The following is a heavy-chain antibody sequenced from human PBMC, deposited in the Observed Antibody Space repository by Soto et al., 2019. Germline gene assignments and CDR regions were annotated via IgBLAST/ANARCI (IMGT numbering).Heavy chain of an antibody. D-gene: IGHD3-22*01. CDR1: GYTFTGYY. Sequence: QVQLVQSGAEVKKPGASVKVSCKASGYTFTGYYMHWVRQAPGQGLEWMGWINPNSGGTNYAQKFQGWVTMTRDTSISTAYMELSRLRSDDTAVYYCARGGSLSGDSSGDDAFDIWGQGTMVTVSS. CDR3: ARGGSLSGDSSGDDAFDI. J-gene: IGHJ3*02. CDR2: INPNSGGT. V-gene: IGHV1-2*04.